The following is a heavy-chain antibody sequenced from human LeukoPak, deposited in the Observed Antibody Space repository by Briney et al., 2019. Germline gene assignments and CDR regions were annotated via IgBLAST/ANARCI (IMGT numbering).Heavy chain of an antibody. Sequence: SETLSLTCTVSGGSISSSINYWGWIRQPPGKGLEWIGSIYYSGSTNYNPSLKSRVTISVDTSKNQFSLKLSSVTAADTAVYYCARQEAVVKPFFYYYIDVWGKGTTVTVSS. D-gene: IGHD3-22*01. CDR2: IYYSGST. CDR1: GGSISSSINY. CDR3: ARQEAVVKPFFYYYIDV. J-gene: IGHJ6*03. V-gene: IGHV4-39*01.